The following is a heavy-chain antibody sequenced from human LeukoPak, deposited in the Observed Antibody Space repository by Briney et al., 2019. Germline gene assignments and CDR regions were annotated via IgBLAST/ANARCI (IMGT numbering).Heavy chain of an antibody. CDR2: IYYSGST. V-gene: IGHV4-59*01. CDR1: GGSISSYY. CDR3: ASGYGYDSSGYYYDY. J-gene: IGHJ4*02. Sequence: KPSETLSLTCTVSGGSISSYYWSWIRQPPGKGLEGIGYIYYSGSTNYNPSLKSRVTISVDTSKNQFSLKLSSVTAADTAVYYCASGYGYDSSGYYYDYWGQGTLVTVSS. D-gene: IGHD3-22*01.